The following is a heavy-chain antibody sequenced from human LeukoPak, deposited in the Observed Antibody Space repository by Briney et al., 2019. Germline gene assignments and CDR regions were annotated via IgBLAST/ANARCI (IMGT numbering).Heavy chain of an antibody. CDR2: ISGSGGST. D-gene: IGHD3-10*01. V-gene: IGHV3-23*01. CDR3: AKDPFYYGSGPTDY. J-gene: IGHJ4*02. Sequence: GGSLRLSCAASGFTFSSYAMSWVRQAPGKGLEWVSAISGSGGSTYYADSVKGRFTISRDNSKNTLYLQMNSLRAEDTAVYYCAKDPFYYGSGPTDYWGQGTLVSVSS. CDR1: GFTFSSYA.